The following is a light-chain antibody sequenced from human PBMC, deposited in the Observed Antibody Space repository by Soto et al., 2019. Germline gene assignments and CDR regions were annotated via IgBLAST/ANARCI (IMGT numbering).Light chain of an antibody. CDR3: QHYDNLPLS. V-gene: IGKV1-33*01. J-gene: IGKJ3*01. Sequence: DIQMTQSPSSLSASVGDRVTITCQASQDISNYLNWYQQKPGKAAKLVISDASNLETGAPSRFSGSGSGTDFTFTISSLQPADIGTYFCQHYDNLPLSCGPGTTVEI. CDR1: QDISNY. CDR2: DAS.